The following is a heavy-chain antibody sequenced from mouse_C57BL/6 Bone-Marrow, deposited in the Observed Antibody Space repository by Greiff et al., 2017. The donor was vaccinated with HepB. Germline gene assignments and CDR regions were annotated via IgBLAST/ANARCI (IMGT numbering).Heavy chain of an antibody. V-gene: IGHV1-4*01. D-gene: IGHD1-1*01. CDR3: ARGDYGSSQAWFAY. J-gene: IGHJ3*01. Sequence: QVQLQQSGAELARPGASVKMSCKASGYTFTSYTMHWVKQRPGQGLEWIGYINPSSGYTKYNQKFKDKATLTADKSSSTAYMQLSSLTSEDSAVYYCARGDYGSSQAWFAYWGQGTLVTVSA. CDR2: INPSSGYT. CDR1: GYTFTSYT.